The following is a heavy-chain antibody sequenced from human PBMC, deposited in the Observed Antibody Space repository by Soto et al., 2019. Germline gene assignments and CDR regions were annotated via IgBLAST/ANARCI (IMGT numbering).Heavy chain of an antibody. D-gene: IGHD4-17*01. Sequence: GGSLRLSCAASGFTVSSNYMNWVRQAPGKGLEWVSVIYSGGSTYYADSVKGRFIFSSDNSKNTLFLQMNSLRAEDTAVYYCARELAVRSSDALDIWGQGTMVTVSS. J-gene: IGHJ3*02. CDR2: IYSGGST. V-gene: IGHV3-66*01. CDR3: ARELAVRSSDALDI. CDR1: GFTVSSNY.